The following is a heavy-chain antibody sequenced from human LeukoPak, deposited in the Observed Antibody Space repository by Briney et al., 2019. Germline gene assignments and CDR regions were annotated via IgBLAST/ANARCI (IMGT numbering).Heavy chain of an antibody. J-gene: IGHJ4*02. Sequence: PSETLSLTCTVSGGSISSYYWSWIRQPPGKGLEWIGYIYYSGSTNYNPSLKSRVTISVDTSKNQFSLKLSSVTAADTAVYYCAATQVGASSPHYWGQGTLVTVSS. CDR1: GGSISSYY. CDR2: IYYSGST. CDR3: AATQVGASSPHY. D-gene: IGHD1-26*01. V-gene: IGHV4-59*08.